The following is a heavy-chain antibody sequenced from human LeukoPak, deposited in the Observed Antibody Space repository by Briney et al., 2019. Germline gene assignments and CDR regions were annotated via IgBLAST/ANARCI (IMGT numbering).Heavy chain of an antibody. J-gene: IGHJ5*02. V-gene: IGHV4-34*01. CDR2: INHSGST. CDR3: ARRRLGYCSSTSCYNWFDP. CDR1: GGSLSGYY. D-gene: IGHD2-2*01. Sequence: SETLSLTCAVYGGSLSGYYWSWIRQPPGKGLEWIGEINHSGSTNYNPSLKSRVTISVDTSKNQFSLKPSSVTAADTAVYYCARRRLGYCSSTSCYNWFDPWGQGTLVTVSS.